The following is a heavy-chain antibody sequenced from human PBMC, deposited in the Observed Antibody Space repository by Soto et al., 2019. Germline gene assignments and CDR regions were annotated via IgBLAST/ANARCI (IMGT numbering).Heavy chain of an antibody. Sequence: QVQLQQWGAGLLKPSETLSLTCAVYGGSFSGYYWSWIRQPPGKGLEWIGEINHSGSTNYNPSLKSRGTISVDTSKNQFSLTLSSVSAADTAMYYCARGSIYGSGSYYKHWGQGTLVTVSS. CDR1: GGSFSGYY. V-gene: IGHV4-34*01. CDR3: ARGSIYGSGSYYKH. J-gene: IGHJ1*01. D-gene: IGHD3-10*01. CDR2: INHSGST.